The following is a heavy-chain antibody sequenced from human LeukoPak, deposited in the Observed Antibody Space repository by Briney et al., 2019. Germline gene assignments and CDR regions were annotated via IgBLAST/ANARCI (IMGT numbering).Heavy chain of an antibody. J-gene: IGHJ6*03. D-gene: IGHD1-26*01. CDR1: GFTLSSYW. CDR3: ARATRLRVGATYNTYYYYYMDV. CDR2: ISSSSSYI. Sequence: GGSLRLSCAASGFTLSSYWMHWVRQAPGKGLEWVSSISSSSSYIYYADSVKGRFTISRDNAKNSLYLQMNSLRAEDTAVYYCARATRLRVGATYNTYYYYYMDVWGKGTTVTVSS. V-gene: IGHV3-21*01.